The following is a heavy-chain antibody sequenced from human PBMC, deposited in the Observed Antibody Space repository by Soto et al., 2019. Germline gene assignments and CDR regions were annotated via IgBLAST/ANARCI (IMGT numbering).Heavy chain of an antibody. V-gene: IGHV1-2*04. D-gene: IGHD2-2*02. J-gene: IGHJ5*02. CDR3: AISREMAIPWFDP. CDR2: INPNSGGT. Sequence: AASVKVSCKASGYTFTGYYMHWVRQAPGQGLEWMGWINPNSGGTNYAQKFQGWVTMTRDTSISTAYMELSRLRSDDTAVYYCAISREMAIPWFDPWGQGTLVTVSS. CDR1: GYTFTGYY.